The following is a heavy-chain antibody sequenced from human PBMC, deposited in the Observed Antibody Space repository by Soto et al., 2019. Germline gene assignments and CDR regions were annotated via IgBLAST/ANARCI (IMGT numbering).Heavy chain of an antibody. D-gene: IGHD1-1*01. J-gene: IGHJ3*02. Sequence: QVQLVESGGGVVQPGRSLRLSCVASGFTFSTYGMHWVRQAPRKGLEWVAMTWNDGSNKYYTDSMKDRFTISRDNSKNTLYLQMNSLRDEDSAVYYCTTELNDMQAFDIWGQGTMVTVSS. CDR1: GFTFSTYG. CDR2: TWNDGSNK. CDR3: TTELNDMQAFDI. V-gene: IGHV3-33*01.